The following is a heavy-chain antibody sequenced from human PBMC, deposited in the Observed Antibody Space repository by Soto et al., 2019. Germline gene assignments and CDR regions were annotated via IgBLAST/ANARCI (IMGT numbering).Heavy chain of an antibody. CDR1: GGSFSGYY. D-gene: IGHD2-2*01. CDR3: ARVGIVVVPAARNWFDP. Sequence: QVQLQQWGAGLLKPSETLSLTCAVYGGSFSGYYWSWIRQPPGKGLEWIGEINHSGSTNYNPSLKSRVTISVDTSKNQFSLKLSSVTAADTAVYYCARVGIVVVPAARNWFDPWGQGTLVTVSS. J-gene: IGHJ5*02. CDR2: INHSGST. V-gene: IGHV4-34*01.